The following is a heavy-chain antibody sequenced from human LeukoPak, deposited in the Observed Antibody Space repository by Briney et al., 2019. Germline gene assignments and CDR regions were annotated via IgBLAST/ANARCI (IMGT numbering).Heavy chain of an antibody. CDR3: ARSARHCNNGVCFTDYYIDL. Sequence: ASVKVSCKASGYTFIGYYIHWVRQAPGQGLEWMGWINPNSGDPNYPQKFQGRVTMTRDTSISTAYMEMSSLTSDDTAVYYCARSARHCNNGVCFTDYYIDLWGKGTTVIVSS. CDR1: GYTFIGYY. D-gene: IGHD2-8*01. CDR2: INPNSGDP. V-gene: IGHV1-2*02. J-gene: IGHJ6*03.